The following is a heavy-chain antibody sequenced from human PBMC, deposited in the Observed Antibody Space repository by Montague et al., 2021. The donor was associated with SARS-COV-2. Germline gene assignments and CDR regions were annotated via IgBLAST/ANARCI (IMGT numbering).Heavy chain of an antibody. CDR1: GFSLSTSGMC. D-gene: IGHD3-9*01. CDR2: IDWXDDK. Sequence: HALVKTTQTFTLTCTFSGFSLSTSGMCVSWIRQPPGKALEWLALIDWXDDKFYSTSLKTRLTISKDTSKNQVVLTMTNMDPVDTATYYCARVRYFDTTFDYWGQGTLVTVSS. J-gene: IGHJ4*02. CDR3: ARVRYFDTTFDY. V-gene: IGHV2-70*01.